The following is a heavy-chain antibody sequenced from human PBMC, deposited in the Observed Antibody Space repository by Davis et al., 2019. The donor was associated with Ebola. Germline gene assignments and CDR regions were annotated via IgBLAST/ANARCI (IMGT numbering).Heavy chain of an antibody. CDR3: ARAGNDYDLYYYYGMDV. CDR1: GFTFSSYA. Sequence: GGSLRLSCAASGFTFSSYAMNWVRQAPEKGLEWLSSISSSSSDIKYADSVKGRFAISRDNAKNSLYLQMNSLRAEDTAVYYCARAGNDYDLYYYYGMDVWGQGTTVTVSS. CDR2: ISSSSSDI. D-gene: IGHD4-17*01. J-gene: IGHJ6*02. V-gene: IGHV3-21*01.